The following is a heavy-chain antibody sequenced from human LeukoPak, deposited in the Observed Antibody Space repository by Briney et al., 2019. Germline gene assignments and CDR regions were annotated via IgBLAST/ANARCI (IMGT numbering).Heavy chain of an antibody. CDR2: MKQDGSLK. Sequence: GGSLRLSCAASGLNFNRDWMIWVRQAPGKGLEWVANMKQDGSLKYYVDSVKGRFTISRDNAKNSLYLQMNSLRAEDTAVYYCTRDESPSDSSGYYDAFDIWGQGTMVTVSS. J-gene: IGHJ3*02. CDR1: GLNFNRDW. V-gene: IGHV3-7*01. CDR3: TRDESPSDSSGYYDAFDI. D-gene: IGHD3-22*01.